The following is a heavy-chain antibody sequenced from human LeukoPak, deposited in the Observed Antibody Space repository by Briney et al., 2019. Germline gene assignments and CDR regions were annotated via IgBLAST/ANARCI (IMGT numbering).Heavy chain of an antibody. CDR1: GFTFSSYG. J-gene: IGHJ3*02. CDR2: IRSDGSDK. Sequence: GGSLRLSCAASGFTFSSYGMSWVRQAPGKGLEWVAFIRSDGSDKYYAGSVKGRFTISRDNSKNTLYLQMNSLRGDDTAVYYCAKEGVGRYGDAFDIWGQGTMVTVSS. V-gene: IGHV3-30*02. CDR3: AKEGVGRYGDAFDI. D-gene: IGHD3-3*01.